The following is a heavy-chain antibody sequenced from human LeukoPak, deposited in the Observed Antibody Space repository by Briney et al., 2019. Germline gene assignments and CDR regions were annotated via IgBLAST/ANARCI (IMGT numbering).Heavy chain of an antibody. J-gene: IGHJ6*03. CDR3: ARVHVDTAMVYYYYYYMDV. V-gene: IGHV3-48*03. CDR2: ISSSGSTI. Sequence: PGGSLRLSCAASGFTFSSYEMNWVRQAPGKGLEWVSYISSSGSTIYYADSVKGRFTISRDNAKNSLYLQMNSLRAEDTAVYYCARVHVDTAMVYYYYYYMDVWGKGTTVTISS. CDR1: GFTFSSYE. D-gene: IGHD5-18*01.